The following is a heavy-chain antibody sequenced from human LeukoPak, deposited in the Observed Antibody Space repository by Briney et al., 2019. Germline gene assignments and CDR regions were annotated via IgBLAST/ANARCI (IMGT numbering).Heavy chain of an antibody. CDR3: AKDSYDRSGYYYYYFAY. CDR1: GFTFSRYG. V-gene: IGHV3-30*18. Sequence: GGSLRLSCAVSGFTFSRYGMHWARQAPDKGLEWVAVISYDGTNKYYADSVKGRFTISRDNSKNTLYPQVNSLRAGDTAVYYCAKDSYDRSGYYYYYFAYWGQGTQVTVSS. D-gene: IGHD3-22*01. J-gene: IGHJ4*02. CDR2: ISYDGTNK.